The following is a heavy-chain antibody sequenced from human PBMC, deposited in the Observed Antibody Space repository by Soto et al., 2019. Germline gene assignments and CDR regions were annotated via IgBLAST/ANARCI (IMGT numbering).Heavy chain of an antibody. J-gene: IGHJ5*02. CDR1: GGSIFSGGYY. CDR2: IYYSGDT. CDR3: ARGVTTRSNWFDP. D-gene: IGHD1-1*01. Sequence: QVQLQESGPGLVKPSQTLSLTCTVSGGSIFSGGYYWSWIRQHPGKGLEWIGYIYYSGDTYYNPSLKSRLTISVDMSKNQFSLKLSSVTAADTAVYYCARGVTTRSNWFDPWGQGTLVTVSS. V-gene: IGHV4-31*03.